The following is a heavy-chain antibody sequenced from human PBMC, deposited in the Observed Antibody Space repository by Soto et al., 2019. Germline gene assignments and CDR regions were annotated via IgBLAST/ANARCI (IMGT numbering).Heavy chain of an antibody. Sequence: GGSLRLSCAASGFTFSSYWMSWVRQAPGKGLEWVANIKQDGSEKYYVDSVKGRFTISRDNAKNSLYLQMNSLRAEDTAVYYCAREPPLYYDILTGYYVDYYYYMDVWGKGTTVTVSS. CDR2: IKQDGSEK. CDR1: GFTFSSYW. D-gene: IGHD3-9*01. V-gene: IGHV3-7*01. CDR3: AREPPLYYDILTGYYVDYYYYMDV. J-gene: IGHJ6*03.